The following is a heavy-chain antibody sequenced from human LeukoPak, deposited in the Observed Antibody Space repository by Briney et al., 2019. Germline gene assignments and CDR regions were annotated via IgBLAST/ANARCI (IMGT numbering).Heavy chain of an antibody. Sequence: GGSLRLSCAASGFTLSAYEMNWVRQAPGKGLEWVSSISSSSSYIYYADSVKGRFTISRDNAKNSLYLQMNSLRAEDTAVYYCARATIADSSTYYIDYWGRGTLVTVSS. CDR3: ARATIADSSTYYIDY. D-gene: IGHD3-22*01. J-gene: IGHJ4*02. V-gene: IGHV3-21*01. CDR2: ISSSSSYI. CDR1: GFTLSAYE.